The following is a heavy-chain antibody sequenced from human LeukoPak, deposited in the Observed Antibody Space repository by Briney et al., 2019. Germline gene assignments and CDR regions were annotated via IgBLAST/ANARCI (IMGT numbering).Heavy chain of an antibody. CDR2: IWYDGSNK. J-gene: IGHJ6*02. V-gene: IGHV3-33*01. D-gene: IGHD2-2*01. CDR3: ARDRQYQQGYYYYGMDV. CDR1: GFTFSSYG. Sequence: PGGSLRLSCAAAGFTFSSYGMHWVRQAPGKGLEWVAVIWYDGSNKYYADSVKGRFTISRDNSKNTLYLQMNSLRAEDTAVYYCARDRQYQQGYYYYGMDVWGQGTTVTVSS.